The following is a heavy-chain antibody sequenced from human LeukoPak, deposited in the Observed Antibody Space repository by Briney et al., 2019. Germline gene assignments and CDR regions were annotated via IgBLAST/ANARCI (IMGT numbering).Heavy chain of an antibody. Sequence: GGTLRLSCAASGFTFSSYGMSWVRQAPGKGLQWVSAISGDGKDRDYPDSVKGRFTVSRDNSKNTLYLQMDSLRAEDTAVYYCAKDGAWLRFDDWGQGILVTVSS. V-gene: IGHV3-23*01. CDR1: GFTFSSYG. CDR3: AKDGAWLRFDD. CDR2: ISGDGKDR. D-gene: IGHD5-12*01. J-gene: IGHJ4*02.